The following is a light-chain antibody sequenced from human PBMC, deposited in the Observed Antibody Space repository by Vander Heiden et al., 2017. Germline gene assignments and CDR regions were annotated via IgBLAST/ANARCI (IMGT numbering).Light chain of an antibody. CDR3: GSRDSSGHHYV. CDR1: SLRTYY. CDR2: GKN. J-gene: IGLJ1*01. Sequence: VSLGQTVRMTCQGDSLRTYYASWYQQKPGQAPLLVIYGKNSRPSGIPDRFSASSSGDTGSLTITGALAEDDADYYCGSRDSSGHHYVFGPRTKVTVL. V-gene: IGLV3-19*01.